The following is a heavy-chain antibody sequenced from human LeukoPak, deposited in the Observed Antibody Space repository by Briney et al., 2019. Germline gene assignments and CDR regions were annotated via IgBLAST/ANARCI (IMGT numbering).Heavy chain of an antibody. J-gene: IGHJ4*02. CDR2: ISSSSSYI. V-gene: IGHV3-21*01. CDR1: GFTFSSYS. CDR3: ARGQWLVVEFDY. D-gene: IGHD6-19*01. Sequence: KLGGSLRLSCAASGFTFSSYSMNWVRQAPGKGLEWVSSISSSSSYIYYADSVKGRFTISRDNAKNSLYLQMNSLRAEDTAVYYCARGQWLVVEFDYWGQGTLVTVSS.